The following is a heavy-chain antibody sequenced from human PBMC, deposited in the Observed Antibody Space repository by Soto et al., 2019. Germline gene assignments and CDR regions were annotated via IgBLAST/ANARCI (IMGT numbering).Heavy chain of an antibody. CDR3: AKDPYCSSTSCYAGNLYY. CDR1: GFTFTNYG. CDR2: ISGSGGNT. Sequence: PGGSLRLSCAASGFTFTNYGMNWVRQAPGKGLEWVSFISGSGGNTYYADSVKGRFTISRDNSKNTLYLQMNSLRAEDTAVYYCAKDPYCSSTSCYAGNLYYWGQGTLVTVSS. D-gene: IGHD2-2*01. V-gene: IGHV3-23*01. J-gene: IGHJ4*02.